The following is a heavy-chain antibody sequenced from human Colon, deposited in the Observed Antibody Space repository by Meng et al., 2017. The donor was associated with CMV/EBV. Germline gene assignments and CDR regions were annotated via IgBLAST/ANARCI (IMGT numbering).Heavy chain of an antibody. V-gene: IGHV3-48*03. Sequence: GGSLRLSCAASGFTFSSYGMNWVRQAPGKGREWVSYISRSGDIIYDAESVKGRFTISRDNAKNALYQQMNSLRAEDTAVYYCAIIGYCGSTSSSSYYGMDVWGQGTTVTVSS. CDR3: AIIGYCGSTSSSSYYGMDV. CDR1: GFTFSSYG. D-gene: IGHD2-2*01. CDR2: ISRSGDII. J-gene: IGHJ6*02.